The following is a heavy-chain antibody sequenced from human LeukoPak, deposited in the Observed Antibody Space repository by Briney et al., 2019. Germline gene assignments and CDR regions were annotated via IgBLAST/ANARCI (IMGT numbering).Heavy chain of an antibody. D-gene: IGHD6-19*01. CDR1: GFTFSNAW. J-gene: IGHJ4*02. V-gene: IGHV3-15*01. Sequence: GGSLRLSCAASGFTFSNAWMSWVRQAPGKGLEWVGRIKSKTDGGTTDYAAPVKGRFTISRDDSKNTLYLQMNSLKTEDTAVYYCTTSLIAVAGRGFDYWGQETLVTVSS. CDR3: TTSLIAVAGRGFDY. CDR2: IKSKTDGGTT.